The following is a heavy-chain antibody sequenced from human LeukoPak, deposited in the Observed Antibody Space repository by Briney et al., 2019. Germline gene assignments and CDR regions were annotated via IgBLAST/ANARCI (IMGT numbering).Heavy chain of an antibody. CDR2: IVPIFGTT. CDR1: GYTFSSYA. D-gene: IGHD4-11*01. V-gene: IGHV1-69*05. Sequence: ASVKVSCKASGYTFSSYAMNWVRQAPGHGLEWMGGIVPIFGTTNYAEKFKGRVTMTTDESTTIVYMELSSLRSEDTAVYYCARVTGYSNWFDPWGQGTLVTVSS. J-gene: IGHJ5*02. CDR3: ARVTGYSNWFDP.